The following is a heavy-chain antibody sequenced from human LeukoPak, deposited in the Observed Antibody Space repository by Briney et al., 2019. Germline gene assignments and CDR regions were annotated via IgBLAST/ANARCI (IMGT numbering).Heavy chain of an antibody. D-gene: IGHD1-26*01. Sequence: ASVKVSCKASGYMFTNHDIHWVRQAPGQGLEWMGWMSPTTGNAGYAQKFQGRVTMTRDTSINTAYLELSSLTSEDTAVYFCTRGLRGEILQTGYWGQGTLVTVSS. CDR2: MSPTTGNA. V-gene: IGHV1-8*01. J-gene: IGHJ4*02. CDR3: TRGLRGEILQTGY. CDR1: GYMFTNHD.